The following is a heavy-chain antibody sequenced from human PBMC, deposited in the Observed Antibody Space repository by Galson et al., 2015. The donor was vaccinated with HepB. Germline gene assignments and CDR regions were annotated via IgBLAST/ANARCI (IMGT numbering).Heavy chain of an antibody. CDR3: ATDPPRASDYDILTGYYTGRRYAFDI. V-gene: IGHV1-24*01. CDR1: GYTLTELS. Sequence: SVKVSCKVSGYTLTELSMHWVRQAPGKGLEWMGGFDPEDGETIYAQKFQGRVTMTEDTSTDTAYMELSSLRSEDTAVYYCATDPPRASDYDILTGYYTGRRYAFDIWGQGTMVTVSS. CDR2: FDPEDGET. J-gene: IGHJ3*02. D-gene: IGHD3-9*01.